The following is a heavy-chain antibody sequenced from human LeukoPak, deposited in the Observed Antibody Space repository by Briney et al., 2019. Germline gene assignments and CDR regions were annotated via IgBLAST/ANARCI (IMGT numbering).Heavy chain of an antibody. V-gene: IGHV3-48*04. D-gene: IGHD1-1*01. CDR2: ISSSGSTI. Sequence: QTGGSLRLSCAASGFTVSSNYMSWVRQAPGKGLEWVSYISSSGSTIYYADSVKGRFTISRDNAKNSLYLQMNSLRAEDTAVYYCAKDGNERGAETDYMDVWGKGTTVTVSS. J-gene: IGHJ6*03. CDR3: AKDGNERGAETDYMDV. CDR1: GFTVSSNY.